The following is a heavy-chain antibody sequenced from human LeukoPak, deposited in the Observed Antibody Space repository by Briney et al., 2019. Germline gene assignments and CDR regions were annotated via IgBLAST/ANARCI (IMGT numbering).Heavy chain of an antibody. Sequence: GGSLRLSCAASGFTFSSYGMHWVRQAPGKGPEWVAVIWYDGSNKYYADSVKGRFTISRDNSKNTLYLQMNSLRAEDTAVCYCAKGSSSYYYYYMDVWGKGTTVTVSS. CDR2: IWYDGSNK. D-gene: IGHD6-6*01. J-gene: IGHJ6*03. V-gene: IGHV3-33*06. CDR3: AKGSSSYYYYYMDV. CDR1: GFTFSSYG.